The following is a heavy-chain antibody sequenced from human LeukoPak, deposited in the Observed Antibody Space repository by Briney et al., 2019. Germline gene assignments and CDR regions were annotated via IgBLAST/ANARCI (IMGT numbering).Heavy chain of an antibody. CDR3: AVCPEEWPYRDYYYYMDV. V-gene: IGHV1-18*01. Sequence: PSVKLSCKASAYTFTSYGISWVRHAPGQGLEWIGWISAYNGNTNYAHKLPGRVTITTDTSTSTAYMELRSLRSDDTAVYYCAVCPEEWPYRDYYYYMDVWGKGTTVTVSS. D-gene: IGHD3-3*01. CDR2: ISAYNGNT. CDR1: AYTFTSYG. J-gene: IGHJ6*03.